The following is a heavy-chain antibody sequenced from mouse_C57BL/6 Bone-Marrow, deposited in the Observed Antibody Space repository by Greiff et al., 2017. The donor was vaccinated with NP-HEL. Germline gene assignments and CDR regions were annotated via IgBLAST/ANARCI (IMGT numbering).Heavy chain of an antibody. CDR3: AGYYGSSSYWYFDV. Sequence: VKLVESGPGLVQPSQSLSITCTVSGFSLTSYGVHWVRQSPGKGLEWLGVIWRGGSTDYNAAFMSRLSITKDNSKSQVFFKMNSLQADDTAIYYCAGYYGSSSYWYFDVWGTGTTVTVSS. D-gene: IGHD1-1*01. CDR2: IWRGGST. CDR1: GFSLTSYG. J-gene: IGHJ1*03. V-gene: IGHV2-5*01.